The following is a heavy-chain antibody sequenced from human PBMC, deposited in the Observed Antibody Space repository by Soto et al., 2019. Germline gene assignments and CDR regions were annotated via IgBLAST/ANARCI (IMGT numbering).Heavy chain of an antibody. J-gene: IGHJ4*02. CDR1: GFTFSSYS. CDR2: ISSSSSYI. D-gene: IGHD3-22*01. CDR3: ARSNYDSSGRIDY. V-gene: IGHV3-21*01. Sequence: EVQLVESGGGLVKPGGSLRLSCAASGFTFSSYSMNWVRQAPGKGLEWVSSISSSSSYIYYADSVKGRFTISRDNAKNSLYLQMNSLRAEDTAVYYCARSNYDSSGRIDYWGQGTLVTVSS.